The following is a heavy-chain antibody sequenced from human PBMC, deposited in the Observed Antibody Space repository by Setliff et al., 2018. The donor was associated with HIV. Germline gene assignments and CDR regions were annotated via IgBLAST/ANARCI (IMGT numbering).Heavy chain of an antibody. J-gene: IGHJ5*02. CDR2: IQSKTDGGTT. CDR3: ARHGTPYNNYGGNWFDP. V-gene: IGHV3-15*01. CDR1: GFSFNNAW. D-gene: IGHD4-17*01. Sequence: GGSLRLSCAASGFSFNNAWMSWVRQAPGKGLEWVGRIQSKTDGGTTDYAAPVKGRFTISRDDSRKTLYLQMNSLRAEDTALYYCARHGTPYNNYGGNWFDPWGQGTLVTVSS.